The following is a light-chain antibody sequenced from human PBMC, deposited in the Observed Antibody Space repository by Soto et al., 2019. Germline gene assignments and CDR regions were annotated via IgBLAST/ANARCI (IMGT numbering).Light chain of an antibody. V-gene: IGKV3-15*01. CDR3: QQRGKWPST. CDR1: QRVSSK. J-gene: IGKJ2*02. Sequence: EIVMTQSPATLSVSPGERTTLSCRASQRVSSKLAWYQQKPGQAPRLLIYGASTRATGIPARFSGSGSATDFSLTITSLEPEDFAVYYCQQRGKWPSTFGPGTKVDSK. CDR2: GAS.